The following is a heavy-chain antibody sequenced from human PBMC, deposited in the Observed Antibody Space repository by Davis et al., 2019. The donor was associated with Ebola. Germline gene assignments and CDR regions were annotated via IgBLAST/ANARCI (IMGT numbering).Heavy chain of an antibody. CDR2: VSYDGSEK. Sequence: GESLKISCAASGFSFSSYAMHWVRLAPGKGLESLAVVSYDGSEKYYADSVRGRFTISRDNSKNTLLLQMISLRAEDTAVYYCAKIVVVPAAHWFDPWGQGTLVTVSS. V-gene: IGHV3-30-3*02. D-gene: IGHD2-2*01. J-gene: IGHJ5*02. CDR3: AKIVVVPAAHWFDP. CDR1: GFSFSSYA.